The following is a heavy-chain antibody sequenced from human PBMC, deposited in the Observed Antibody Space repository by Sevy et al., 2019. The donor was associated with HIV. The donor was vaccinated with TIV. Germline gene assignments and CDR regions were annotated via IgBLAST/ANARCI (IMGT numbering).Heavy chain of an antibody. D-gene: IGHD3-22*01. J-gene: IGHJ4*02. Sequence: SQTLSLTCSVSGGSVSSSSYYWGWIRQPPGQGLEWIGSVYYSGDTHYNPSLKSRVTVSGDTSRNQFSLRLTSVTAADTAVYSCARTLYYYESSGYYSFDYWGQGILVTVSS. CDR2: VYYSGDT. CDR3: ARTLYYYESSGYYSFDY. V-gene: IGHV4-39*01. CDR1: GGSVSSSSYY.